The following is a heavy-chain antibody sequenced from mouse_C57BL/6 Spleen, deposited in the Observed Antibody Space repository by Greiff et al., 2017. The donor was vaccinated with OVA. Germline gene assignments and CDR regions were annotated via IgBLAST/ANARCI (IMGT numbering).Heavy chain of an antibody. CDR3: TRHWAGYDY. CDR1: GYTFTSYW. D-gene: IGHD4-1*01. Sequence: QVQLQQPGAELVKPGASVKMSCKASGYTFTSYWITWVKQRPGQGLEWIGDIYPGSGSTNYNEKFKSKATLTVDTSTSTAYMQLSSLTSEASAVYCCTRHWAGYDYWGQGTTLTVSS. CDR2: IYPGSGST. V-gene: IGHV1-55*01. J-gene: IGHJ2*01.